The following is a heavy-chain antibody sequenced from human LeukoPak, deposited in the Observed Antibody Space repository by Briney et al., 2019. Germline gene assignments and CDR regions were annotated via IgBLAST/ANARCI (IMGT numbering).Heavy chain of an antibody. J-gene: IGHJ6*02. D-gene: IGHD2-15*01. CDR3: ARDLGSGMDV. CDR1: GFTFSYYW. V-gene: IGHV3-7*01. CDR2: IKQGGSEK. Sequence: GESLRLSCAASGFTFSYYWMSWVRQAPGKGLEWVANIKQGGSEKYSVDSVKGRFTISRDNAKNSLYLQMNSLRVEDTAVYYCARDLGSGMDVWGQGTTVIVSS.